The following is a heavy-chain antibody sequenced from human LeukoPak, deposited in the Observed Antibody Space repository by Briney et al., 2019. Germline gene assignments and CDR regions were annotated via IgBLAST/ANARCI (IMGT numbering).Heavy chain of an antibody. J-gene: IGHJ4*02. Sequence: PGGSLRLSCAAYGFTFSRYWMHWVRQAPGKGLVWVSRIKSDGSIKSYADSVKGRFTISRDNTKNTLYLQMNSLRAEDTAEYYCARDLNGGFEYWGERALVTVSS. V-gene: IGHV3-74*01. CDR2: IKSDGSIK. CDR1: GFTFSRYW. CDR3: ARDLNGGFEY. D-gene: IGHD3-9*01.